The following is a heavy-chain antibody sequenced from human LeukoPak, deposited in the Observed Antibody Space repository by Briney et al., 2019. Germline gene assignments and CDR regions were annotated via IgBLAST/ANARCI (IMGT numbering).Heavy chain of an antibody. J-gene: IGHJ3*02. Sequence: PGGSLRLSCAASGFTFSSYAMHWVRQAPGKGLEWVAVISYDGSNKYYADSVKGRFTISRDNSKNTLYLQMNSLRAEDTAVYYCAKDYYDSNWMLRPDAFDIWGQGTMVTVSS. V-gene: IGHV3-30*04. CDR1: GFTFSSYA. CDR3: AKDYYDSNWMLRPDAFDI. CDR2: ISYDGSNK. D-gene: IGHD3-22*01.